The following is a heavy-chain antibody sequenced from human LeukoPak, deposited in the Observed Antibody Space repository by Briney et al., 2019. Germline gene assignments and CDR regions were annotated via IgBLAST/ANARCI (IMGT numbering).Heavy chain of an antibody. Sequence: GGSLRLSCTGSGFTSGDYAMSWVRQAPGKGLEWVGFIRSKAYGGTTEYAASVKGRFTISRDDSKSIAYLQMNSLKTEDTAVYYCTRSTPYYYDSSGYYQNFVYWGQGTLVTVSS. CDR2: IRSKAYGGTT. D-gene: IGHD3-22*01. CDR3: TRSTPYYYDSSGYYQNFVY. CDR1: GFTSGDYA. V-gene: IGHV3-49*04. J-gene: IGHJ4*02.